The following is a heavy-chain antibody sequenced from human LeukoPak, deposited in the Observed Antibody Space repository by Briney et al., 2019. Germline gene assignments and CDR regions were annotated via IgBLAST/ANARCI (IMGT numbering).Heavy chain of an antibody. CDR3: ARWGPNAFDI. V-gene: IGHV4-59*01. D-gene: IGHD3-16*01. Sequence: PSETLSLTCTVSGGPISSYYWSWIRQPPGKGLEWIGYIYYSGSTKYNPSLKSRVTISVDTSKNQFSLKLSSVTAADTAVYYCARWGPNAFDIWGQGTMVTVSS. CDR2: IYYSGST. J-gene: IGHJ3*02. CDR1: GGPISSYY.